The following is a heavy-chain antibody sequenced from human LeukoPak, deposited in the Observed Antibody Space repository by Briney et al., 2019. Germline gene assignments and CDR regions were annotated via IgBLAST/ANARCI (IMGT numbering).Heavy chain of an antibody. J-gene: IGHJ5*02. CDR3: ARGTRDFWSSYYWFDP. CDR1: GDSIRTYY. Sequence: ASETLSLTCTVSGDSIRTYYWSWIRQSPGKGLEWIGRIYTSGSTNYNPSLKSRVTMSVDTSKNQFSLKLSSVTAADTAIYYCARGTRDFWSSYYWFDPWGQGTLVTVSS. V-gene: IGHV4-4*07. CDR2: IYTSGST. D-gene: IGHD3-3*01.